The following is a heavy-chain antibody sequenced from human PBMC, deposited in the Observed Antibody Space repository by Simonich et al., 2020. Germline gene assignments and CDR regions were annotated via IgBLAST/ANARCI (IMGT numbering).Heavy chain of an antibody. CDR1: GFTFSSYA. Sequence: EVQLLESGGGLVQPGGSLRLSCAASGFTFSSYAMSWVRQAPGKGSELCPAMGGSVESTYYADSVKGRFTISRDNSKNTLYLQMNSLRAEDTAVYYCAKRSGVSITGTFDYWGQGTLVTVSS. CDR2: MGGSVEST. D-gene: IGHD1-7*01. J-gene: IGHJ4*02. CDR3: AKRSGVSITGTFDY. V-gene: IGHV3-23*01.